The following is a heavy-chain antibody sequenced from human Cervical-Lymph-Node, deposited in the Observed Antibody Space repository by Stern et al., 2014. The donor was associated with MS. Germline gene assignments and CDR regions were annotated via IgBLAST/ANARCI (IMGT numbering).Heavy chain of an antibody. Sequence: EVQLVESGAEVKKPGESVKVSCKLSGYSFTIYYIAWVRQMPGKGLDWMSVIYPYDSDTTYRPSSQGQVTISANRSITTAFLRWSSLGTSVTAMYCCARHVQGFDYWGQGTLVTVSS. CDR2: IYPYDSDT. CDR1: GYSFTIYY. V-gene: IGHV5-51*01. J-gene: IGHJ4*02. CDR3: ARHVQGFDY.